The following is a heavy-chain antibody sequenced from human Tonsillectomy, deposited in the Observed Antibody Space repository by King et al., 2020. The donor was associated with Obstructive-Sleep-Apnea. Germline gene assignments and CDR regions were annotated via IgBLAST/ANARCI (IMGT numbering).Heavy chain of an antibody. CDR1: GGSISSSSYY. J-gene: IGHJ4*02. CDR3: ARDSRYSGCGESSY. CDR2: IYYSGST. V-gene: IGHV4-39*07. D-gene: IGHD5-12*01. Sequence: QLQESGPGLVKPSETLSLTCTVSGGSISSSSYYWGWIRQPPGKGLEWIGSIYYSGSTQYNPSLKSRVTISVDTSKNQFSLKLSSVTAADTAVYYCARDSRYSGCGESSYWGQGTLVTVSS.